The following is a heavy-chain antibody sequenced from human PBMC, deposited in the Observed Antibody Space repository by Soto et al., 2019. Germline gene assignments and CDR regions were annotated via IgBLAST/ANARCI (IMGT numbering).Heavy chain of an antibody. Sequence: PSETLSLTCTVSGGSISSGGYYWSWIRQHPGKGLEWLGYIYYSGSTYYNPSLKSRVTISVDTSKNQFSLKLSSVTAADTAVYYCARVDYGDYVAHYWGQGTLVTVSS. J-gene: IGHJ4*02. CDR1: GGSISSGGYY. CDR2: IYYSGST. D-gene: IGHD4-17*01. CDR3: ARVDYGDYVAHY. V-gene: IGHV4-31*03.